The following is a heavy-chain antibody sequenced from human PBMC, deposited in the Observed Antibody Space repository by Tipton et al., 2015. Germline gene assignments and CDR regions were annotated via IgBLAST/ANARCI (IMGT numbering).Heavy chain of an antibody. V-gene: IGHV3-20*04. Sequence: SLRLSCAASGFTFDDYGMTWVRQVPGKGLEWVAGIDWNGGRTGYADSVKGRFIISRDNAKNSLYLQMNGLRAEDTALYYCATGYYGDYPFDYWGQGTLVTVSS. CDR2: IDWNGGRT. D-gene: IGHD4-17*01. CDR1: GFTFDDYG. J-gene: IGHJ4*02. CDR3: ATGYYGDYPFDY.